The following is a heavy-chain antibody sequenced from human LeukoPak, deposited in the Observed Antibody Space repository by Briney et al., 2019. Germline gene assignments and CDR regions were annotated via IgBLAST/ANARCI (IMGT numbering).Heavy chain of an antibody. Sequence: TGGSLRLSCAASGFSFSGSAIHWVRQASGKGLEWLGRIRSKTNNYATAYGASVNDRFTISRDDSKNTAYLQMNSLRAEDTAVYYCTARGVITDYWGQGTLVTVSS. CDR3: TARGVITDY. V-gene: IGHV3-73*01. J-gene: IGHJ4*02. CDR2: IRSKTNNYAT. CDR1: GFSFSGSA. D-gene: IGHD3-10*01.